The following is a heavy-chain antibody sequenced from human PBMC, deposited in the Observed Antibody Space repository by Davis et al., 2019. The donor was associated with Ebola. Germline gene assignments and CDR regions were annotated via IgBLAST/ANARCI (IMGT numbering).Heavy chain of an antibody. Sequence: AASVKVSCKASGYTFSNYAINWVRQAPGQGLEWMGWINTNTGNPTYAQGFTGRFVFSLDTSVSTAYLQISSLKAEDTAVYYCARRDSSGWIVKYFQHWGQGTLVTVSS. D-gene: IGHD6-19*01. CDR2: INTNTGNP. J-gene: IGHJ1*01. CDR1: GYTFSNYA. V-gene: IGHV7-4-1*02. CDR3: ARRDSSGWIVKYFQH.